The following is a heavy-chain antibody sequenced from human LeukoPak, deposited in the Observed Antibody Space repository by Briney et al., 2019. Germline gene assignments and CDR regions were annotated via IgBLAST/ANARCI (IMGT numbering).Heavy chain of an antibody. CDR2: IDTSGRT. Sequence: SETLSLTCTVSGGSTSSYYWSWIRQPAGKGLEWIGRIDTSGRTNYNPSLKSRVTMSVDTSKNQLSLKLSSVTAADTAVYYCARDAAAGTSTDYLDYWGQGTLVTVSS. J-gene: IGHJ4*02. CDR3: ARDAAAGTSTDYLDY. CDR1: GGSTSSYY. D-gene: IGHD6-13*01. V-gene: IGHV4-4*07.